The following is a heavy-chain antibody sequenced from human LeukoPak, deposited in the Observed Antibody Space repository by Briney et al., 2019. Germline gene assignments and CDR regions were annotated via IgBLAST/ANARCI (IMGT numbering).Heavy chain of an antibody. CDR1: GGSISSYY. D-gene: IGHD5-24*01. CDR3: VAGRWLQQLY. J-gene: IGHJ4*02. Sequence: PSETLSLTCTVSGGSISSYYWTWIRQAPGKGLEWIGSVYNNGNTNYNPSLKSRFTVSVDTSKNQSSLRLGSVAAADTAVYYCVAGRWLQQLYWGQGALVIVSS. V-gene: IGHV4-59*03. CDR2: VYNNGNT.